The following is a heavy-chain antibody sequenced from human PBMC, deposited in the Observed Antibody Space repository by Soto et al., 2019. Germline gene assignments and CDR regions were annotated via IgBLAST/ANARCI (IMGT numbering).Heavy chain of an antibody. V-gene: IGHV3-48*02. CDR2: ISSSTSTI. CDR3: ARGGSRLDY. J-gene: IGHJ4*02. D-gene: IGHD3-16*01. Sequence: EVQLVESGGGLVQPGGSLRLSCAASGFTFSTFNMNWVRRAPGKGLEWVSCISSSTSTIYYADSLKGRFTISRDNAKNSLYLQMNNLRDEDTAVYYCARGGSRLDYWGQGTLVTVSS. CDR1: GFTFSTFN.